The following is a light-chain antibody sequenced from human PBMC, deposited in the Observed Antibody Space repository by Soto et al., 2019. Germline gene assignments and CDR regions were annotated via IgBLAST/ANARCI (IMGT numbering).Light chain of an antibody. J-gene: IGKJ2*01. CDR2: KAS. Sequence: DIQMTQSPSTLSASVGDRVTITCRASQSISTWLAWYQQKPGKAPKLLIYKASSLESGVPSRFSGSGSGTEFTLTISSLQPDDFASYYCQPYNSYPYTFGQGTTLEIK. CDR3: QPYNSYPYT. CDR1: QSISTW. V-gene: IGKV1-5*03.